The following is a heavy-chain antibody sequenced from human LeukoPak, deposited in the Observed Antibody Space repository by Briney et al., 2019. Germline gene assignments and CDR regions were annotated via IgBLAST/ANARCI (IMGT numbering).Heavy chain of an antibody. V-gene: IGHV3-33*01. Sequence: GRSLRLSCAASGLTFSAYGMHWVRQAPGKGLEWITVIYHAGTHYADSVKGRFTVSRDNSENTLYLQMNSLRAEDTAMYYCASLRGPMGSDDAFEIWGRGTMVTVSA. CDR2: IYHAGT. CDR3: ASLRGPMGSDDAFEI. J-gene: IGHJ3*02. D-gene: IGHD3-10*01. CDR1: GLTFSAYG.